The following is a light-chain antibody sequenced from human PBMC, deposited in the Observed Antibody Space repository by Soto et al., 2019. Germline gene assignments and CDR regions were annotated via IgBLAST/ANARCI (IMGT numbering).Light chain of an antibody. CDR3: FSFTTTSTHV. V-gene: IGLV2-8*01. Sequence: SVLTQPPSASGSPGQSVTISCTGTSSDVGDNYVSWYQQHLGKAPKLIIYEVSQRPSGVPDRFSGSKSGNTAYPTISGLQVEDEAEYFCFSFTTTSTHVFGTGTKVTVL. CDR1: SSDVGDNY. CDR2: EVS. J-gene: IGLJ1*01.